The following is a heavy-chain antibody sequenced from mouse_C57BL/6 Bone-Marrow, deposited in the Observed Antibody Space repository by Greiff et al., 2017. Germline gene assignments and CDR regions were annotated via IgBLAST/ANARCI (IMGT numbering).Heavy chain of an antibody. V-gene: IGHV5-15*01. CDR3: ARPLTTGDAMDY. Sequence: EVKVVESGGGLVQPGGSLKLSCAASGFTFSDYGMAWVRQAPRKGPEWVAFISNLAYSIYYADTVTGRFTISRENAKNTLYLEMSSLRSEDTAMYYCARPLTTGDAMDYWGQGTSVTVSS. J-gene: IGHJ4*01. CDR2: ISNLAYSI. CDR1: GFTFSDYG.